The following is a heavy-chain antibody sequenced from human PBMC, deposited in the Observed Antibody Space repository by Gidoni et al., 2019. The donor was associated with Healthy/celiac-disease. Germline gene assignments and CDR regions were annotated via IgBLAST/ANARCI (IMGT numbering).Heavy chain of an antibody. D-gene: IGHD2-2*02. Sequence: QVQLVQSGAEVKKPGASVKVSCKASGYTFTSYYMHWVRQAPGQGLEWMGIINPSGGSTSYAQKFQGRVTMTRDTSTSTVYMELSSLRSEDTAVYYCARGPGYCSSTSCYTSYYFDYWGQGTLVTVSS. CDR1: GYTFTSYY. CDR2: INPSGGST. V-gene: IGHV1-46*01. J-gene: IGHJ4*02. CDR3: ARGPGYCSSTSCYTSYYFDY.